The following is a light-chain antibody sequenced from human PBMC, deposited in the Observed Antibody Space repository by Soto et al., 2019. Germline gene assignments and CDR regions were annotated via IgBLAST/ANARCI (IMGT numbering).Light chain of an antibody. CDR2: AAY. J-gene: IGKJ4*01. CDR3: QQRNSYPLT. V-gene: IGKV1-9*01. Sequence: IHLTQSPYFLAASVGDVVHITCRASQGISSYLAWYQQKTGKAPKLLIYAAYTLQSGVPSRFSGSGSGTEVTLNISRLQPEEGATYYCQQRNSYPLTFGGGTRWIS. CDR1: QGISSY.